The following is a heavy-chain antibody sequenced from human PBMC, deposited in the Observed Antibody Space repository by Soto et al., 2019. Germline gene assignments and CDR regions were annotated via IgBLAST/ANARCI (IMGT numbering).Heavy chain of an antibody. D-gene: IGHD4-17*01. V-gene: IGHV1-69*01. CDR2: IIPIFGTA. J-gene: IGHJ2*01. CDR1: GGTFSSYA. Sequence: QVQLVQSGAEVKKPGSSVKVSCKASGGTFSSYAISWVRQAPGQGLEWMGGIIPIFGTANYAQKFQGRVPIAADESTSTAYMELSSLRSEDTAVYYCARITGVYDYGGNYNWGWYCDLWGGGTMVTVSS. CDR3: ARITGVYDYGGNYNWGWYCDL.